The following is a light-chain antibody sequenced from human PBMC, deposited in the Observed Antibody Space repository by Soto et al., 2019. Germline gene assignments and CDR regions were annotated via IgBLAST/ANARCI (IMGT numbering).Light chain of an antibody. CDR3: LQRGNWPQS. V-gene: IGKV3-11*01. CDR2: DAS. CDR1: QSVSNF. J-gene: IGKJ2*03. Sequence: EVVLTQSPATLSLSPGERATLSCRASQSVSNFLAWFQQKPGQAPRLLIYDASNRATGIPAKFSGSGSGTDVTRTVSSLEPDDFAVYYCLQRGNWPQSVGQGRKVELK.